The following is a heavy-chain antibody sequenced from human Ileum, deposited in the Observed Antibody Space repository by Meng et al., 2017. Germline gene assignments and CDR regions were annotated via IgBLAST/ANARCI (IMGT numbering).Heavy chain of an antibody. CDR1: GGSIRSYY. Sequence: SETLSLTCTVSGGSIRSYYWSWIRQPPGKGLEWIGYIYSSGSTNYNPSLKSRVTISIDTSKNQFSLKLSSVTAADTAGYYCARYYYDRGLDYWGQGTLVTVSS. D-gene: IGHD3-22*01. J-gene: IGHJ4*02. CDR3: ARYYYDRGLDY. CDR2: IYSSGST. V-gene: IGHV4-59*01.